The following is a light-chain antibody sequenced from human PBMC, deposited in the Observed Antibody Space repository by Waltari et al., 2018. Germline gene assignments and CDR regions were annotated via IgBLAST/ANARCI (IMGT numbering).Light chain of an antibody. CDR1: QGISIW. V-gene: IGKV1D-12*01. J-gene: IGKJ4*01. Sequence: DIQLTQSPSSVSASVGDPVTITCRARQGISIWLAWYQQKAGRTPKLLIYAASSVESVVPSRFSGSGSGTDFPLTITSLQPEDFATYYCQQAYYFPFTFGGGTKVEI. CDR2: AAS. CDR3: QQAYYFPFT.